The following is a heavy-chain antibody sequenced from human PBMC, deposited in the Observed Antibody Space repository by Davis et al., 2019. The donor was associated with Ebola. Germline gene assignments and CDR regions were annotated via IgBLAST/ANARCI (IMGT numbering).Heavy chain of an antibody. J-gene: IGHJ4*02. Sequence: ASVKVSCKASGGTFSSYAISWVRQAPGQGLEWMGWINPNSGGTNYAQKFQGRVTMTRDTSISTAYMELSRLRSDDTAVYYCARGPGELPSEWGQGTLVTVSS. D-gene: IGHD1-26*01. CDR3: ARGPGELPSE. CDR2: INPNSGGT. CDR1: GGTFSSYA. V-gene: IGHV1-2*02.